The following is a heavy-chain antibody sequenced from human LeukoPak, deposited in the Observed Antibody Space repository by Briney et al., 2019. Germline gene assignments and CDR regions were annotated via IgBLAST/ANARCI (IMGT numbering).Heavy chain of an antibody. CDR2: ISYDGSNK. CDR1: GFTFSGYA. CDR3: ASEFWNYEMVDY. J-gene: IGHJ4*02. Sequence: GGSLRLSCAASGFTFSGYAMHWVRQAPGKGLEWVAVISYDGSNKYYADSVKGRFTISRDNSKNTLYLQMNSLRAEDTAVYYCASEFWNYEMVDYWGQGTLVTVSS. V-gene: IGHV3-30*04. D-gene: IGHD1-7*01.